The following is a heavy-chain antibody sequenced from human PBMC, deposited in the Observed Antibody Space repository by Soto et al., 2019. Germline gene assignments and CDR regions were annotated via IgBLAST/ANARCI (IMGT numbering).Heavy chain of an antibody. D-gene: IGHD3-3*01. CDR2: ISAYNGNT. J-gene: IGHJ5*02. CDR1: GYTFTSYG. V-gene: IGHV1-18*04. Sequence: ASVKVSCKASGYTFTSYGISWVRQAPGQGLEWMGWISAYNGNTNYAQKLQGRVTITTDTSTSTAYMELRSLRSDDTAVYYCARASRIRFLESLLNENWFGPWGQGTLVTVSS. CDR3: ARASRIRFLESLLNENWFGP.